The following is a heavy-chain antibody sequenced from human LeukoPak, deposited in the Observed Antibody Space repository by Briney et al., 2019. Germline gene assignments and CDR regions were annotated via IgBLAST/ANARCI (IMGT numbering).Heavy chain of an antibody. Sequence: GGSLRLSCAASGCTFSSYAMHWVRQAPGKGLEWVAVISYDGSNKYYADSVKGRFTISRDNSKNTLYLQMNSLRAEDTAVYYCARDSSLGQWLGSDYWGQGTLVTVSS. D-gene: IGHD6-19*01. CDR1: GCTFSSYA. V-gene: IGHV3-30-3*01. J-gene: IGHJ4*02. CDR2: ISYDGSNK. CDR3: ARDSSLGQWLGSDY.